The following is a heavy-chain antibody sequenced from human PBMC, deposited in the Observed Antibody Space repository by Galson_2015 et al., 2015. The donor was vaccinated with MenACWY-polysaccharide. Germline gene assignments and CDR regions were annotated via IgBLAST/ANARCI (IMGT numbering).Heavy chain of an antibody. J-gene: IGHJ4*02. Sequence: DYWLHWVRQAPGQGFEWMGWINPNRGAAGYGHKFQGRVTMTRDTSISTAYMELSRLSSDDTAVYYCARERGAGGTYFNYWGQGTLVAVSS. CDR3: ARERGAGGTYFNY. CDR2: INPNRGAA. V-gene: IGHV1-2*02. CDR1: DYW.